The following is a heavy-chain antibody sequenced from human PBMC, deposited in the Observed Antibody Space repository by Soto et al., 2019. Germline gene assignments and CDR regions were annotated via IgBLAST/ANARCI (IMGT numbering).Heavy chain of an antibody. D-gene: IGHD5-18*01. V-gene: IGHV4-61*01. J-gene: IGHJ4*02. CDR2: IYYSGST. CDR1: GGSVSSGSYY. Sequence: ETLSLTCPVSGGSVSSGSYYWRWIRQPPGKGLEWIGYIYYSGSTNYNPSLKSRVTISVDTSKNQFPLKLSSVTAADTAVYYCARVGYSYGYDYWGQGTLVTVSS. CDR3: ARVGYSYGYDY.